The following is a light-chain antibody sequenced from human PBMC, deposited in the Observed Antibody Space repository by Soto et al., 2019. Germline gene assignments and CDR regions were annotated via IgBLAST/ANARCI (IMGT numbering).Light chain of an antibody. V-gene: IGKV3-15*01. CDR2: GAS. J-gene: IGKJ1*01. CDR3: QQYDNWLRT. Sequence: EIVMTQSPATLSVSPGERATLSCRASQDISTNLAWYQQKPGQAPRLLIYGASTRATGIPARFSGSGSGTEFTLTISSLQSEDFAFYYCQQYDNWLRTFGQGTKVEFK. CDR1: QDISTN.